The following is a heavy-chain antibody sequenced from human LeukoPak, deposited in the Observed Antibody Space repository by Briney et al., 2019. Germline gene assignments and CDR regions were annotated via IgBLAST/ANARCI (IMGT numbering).Heavy chain of an antibody. CDR2: IRSDGSDK. J-gene: IGHJ4*02. CDR1: GFTFSGYD. V-gene: IGHV3-33*01. CDR3: ARGYSSGWYFGY. Sequence: PGRSLRLSCAASGFTFSGYDMHWVRQAPGKGLEWVALIRSDGSDKYYADSVKGRFTISRDNSKNTLFLQMNSLRAEDTAVYYCARGYSSGWYFGYWGQGTLVTVSS. D-gene: IGHD6-19*01.